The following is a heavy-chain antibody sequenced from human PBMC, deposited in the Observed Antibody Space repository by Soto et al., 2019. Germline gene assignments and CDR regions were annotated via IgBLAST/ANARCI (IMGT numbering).Heavy chain of an antibody. CDR2: ISCDGSHK. CDR3: AKDRAGYSRGMDV. J-gene: IGHJ6*02. Sequence: QVQLVESGGGVVQPGRSLRLACAASGFTFSSYGMHWVRQAPGKGLEWVALISCDGSHKYYADSVKGRFTISRDNSERTLYLQMNSLGAEDTAVFYCAKDRAGYSRGMDVWGQGTTVTVSS. D-gene: IGHD1-26*01. CDR1: GFTFSSYG. V-gene: IGHV3-30*18.